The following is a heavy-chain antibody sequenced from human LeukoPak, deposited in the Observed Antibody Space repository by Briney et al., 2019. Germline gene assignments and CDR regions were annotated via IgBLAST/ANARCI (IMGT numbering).Heavy chain of an antibody. D-gene: IGHD3-16*01. V-gene: IGHV3-48*04. CDR3: ARVGGLTRTKYYFDY. CDR1: GFTFSSYG. J-gene: IGHJ4*02. Sequence: GGSLRLSCAASGFTFSSYGMNWVRQAPGKGLEWVSYISSSGSTIYYADSVKGRFTISRDNAKNSLYLQMNSLRAEDTAVYYCARVGGLTRTKYYFDYWGQGTLVTVSS. CDR2: ISSSGSTI.